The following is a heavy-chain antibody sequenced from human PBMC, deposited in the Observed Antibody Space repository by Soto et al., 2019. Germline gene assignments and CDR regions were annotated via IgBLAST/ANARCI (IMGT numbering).Heavy chain of an antibody. CDR1: GGSISSSSYY. J-gene: IGHJ4*02. D-gene: IGHD2-15*01. V-gene: IGHV4-39*01. CDR2: IYYSGST. CDR3: ARHLSNTPFFDY. Sequence: QLQLQESGPGLVKPSETLSLTCTVSGGSISSSSYYWGWIRQPPGKGLEWIGSIYYSGSTYYNPSLKSRVTISVDTSKNQFSLKLSSVTAADTAVYYCARHLSNTPFFDYWGQGTLVTVSS.